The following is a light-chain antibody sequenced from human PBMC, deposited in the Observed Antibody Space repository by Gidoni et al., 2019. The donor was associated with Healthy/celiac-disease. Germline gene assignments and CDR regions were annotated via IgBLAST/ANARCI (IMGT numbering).Light chain of an antibody. CDR3: QQRSNWPQYT. V-gene: IGKV3-11*01. CDR2: DAS. CDR1: QSVSSY. J-gene: IGKJ2*01. Sequence: EIVLTQSPATLSLLPGERATLSCRASQSVSSYLAWYQQKPGQAPRLLIYDASNRATGIPARFSGSVSGTDFTLTISSLEPEDFAVYYCQQRSNWPQYTFXQXTKLEIK.